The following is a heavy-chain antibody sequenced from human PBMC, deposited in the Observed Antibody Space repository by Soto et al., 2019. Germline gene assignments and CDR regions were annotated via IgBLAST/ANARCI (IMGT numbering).Heavy chain of an antibody. CDR3: ARDIWNYYSSGSYFPPFDY. CDR2: ISAYNGNT. CDR1: GYTFTSYG. Sequence: GASVKVSCKASGYTFTSYGISWVRQAPGQGLEWMGWISAYNGNTNYAQKLQGRVTMTTDTSTSTAYMELRSLRSDDTAVYYCARDIWNYYSSGSYFPPFDYWGQGTLVTVSS. V-gene: IGHV1-18*01. D-gene: IGHD3-10*01. J-gene: IGHJ4*02.